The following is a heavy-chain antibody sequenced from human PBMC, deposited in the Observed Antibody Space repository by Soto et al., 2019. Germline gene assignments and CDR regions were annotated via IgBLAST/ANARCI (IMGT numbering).Heavy chain of an antibody. CDR1: GYSISGIYH. V-gene: IGHV4-38-2*01. Sequence: SGTLSLTCAVSGYSISGIYHWSLIRQPPGRRLEWIASIFHTGTTYYTPSLKSRVTISVDTSKNQFSLRLSSVTAADSAVYYCSSTDNVCYYQHLGQGNLVTVSS. CDR3: SSTDNVCYYQH. D-gene: IGHD2-21*01. CDR2: IFHTGTT. J-gene: IGHJ1*01.